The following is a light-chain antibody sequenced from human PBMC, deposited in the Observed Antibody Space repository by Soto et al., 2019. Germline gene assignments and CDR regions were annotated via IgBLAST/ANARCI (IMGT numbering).Light chain of an antibody. J-gene: IGKJ4*01. V-gene: IGKV3-20*01. CDR2: DAS. CDR3: QQYGSSPDT. CDR1: QSVRNNY. Sequence: EIVLTQSPGTLSLSPGERATLSCRASQSVRNNYLAWYQQKPGQAPRLLIYDASIRATGIPGRFSGSGSGTDFTLTISRLEPEDFAVYYCQQYGSSPDTFGGGTKVEIK.